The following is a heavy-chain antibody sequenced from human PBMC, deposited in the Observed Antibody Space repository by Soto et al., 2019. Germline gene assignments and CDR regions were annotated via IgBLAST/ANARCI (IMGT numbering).Heavy chain of an antibody. Sequence: QVQLQESGPGLVKPSETLSLTCTVSGGSISSYYWSWIRQPPGKGLEWIGYIYYSGSTNYNPSLKSRVTISVDTSKNQFSLKLSSVTAADTAVYYCARTPYGDYFWFDPWGQGTLVTVSS. CDR1: GGSISSYY. CDR3: ARTPYGDYFWFDP. V-gene: IGHV4-59*01. D-gene: IGHD4-17*01. J-gene: IGHJ5*02. CDR2: IYYSGST.